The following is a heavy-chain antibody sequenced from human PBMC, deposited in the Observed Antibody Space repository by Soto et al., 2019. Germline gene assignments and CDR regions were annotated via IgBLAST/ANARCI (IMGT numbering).Heavy chain of an antibody. Sequence: PSETLSLTCTVSGGSIRSYYWTWIRQPPGKGLEWLGYIFYSGSTFYNPSHKSRVTKSKHTSKSQFSLQLTSVTAADTAVYYCARGAADTAMVDSWGQGTLVTVSS. CDR3: ARGAADTAMVDS. CDR1: GGSIRSYY. CDR2: IFYSGST. V-gene: IGHV4-59*01. D-gene: IGHD5-18*01. J-gene: IGHJ4*02.